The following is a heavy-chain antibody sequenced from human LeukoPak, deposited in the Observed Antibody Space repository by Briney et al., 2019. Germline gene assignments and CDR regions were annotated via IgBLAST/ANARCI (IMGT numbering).Heavy chain of an antibody. V-gene: IGHV3-7*03. Sequence: GGSLRLSCAASGFTFSSYWMSWVRQAPGKGLEWVANIKQDGSEKYYVDSVKGRFTISRDNAKNSLYLQMNSLRAEDTAVYYCAKDPAWGSGSYYYWGQGTLVTVSS. CDR2: IKQDGSEK. CDR3: AKDPAWGSGSYYY. CDR1: GFTFSSYW. J-gene: IGHJ4*02. D-gene: IGHD1-26*01.